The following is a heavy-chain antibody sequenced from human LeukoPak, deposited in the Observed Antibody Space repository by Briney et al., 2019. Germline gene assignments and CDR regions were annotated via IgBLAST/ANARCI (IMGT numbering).Heavy chain of an antibody. V-gene: IGHV3-33*01. CDR2: IWYDGSNK. Sequence: PGGSLRLSCAASGFTFSSYGMHWVRQAPGKGLEWVAVIWYDGSNKYYADSVKGRFTISRDNSKNTLYLQMNSLRAEDTAVYYCASYCSSTSCYTHFDYWGQGTLVTVSS. D-gene: IGHD2-2*02. CDR1: GFTFSSYG. J-gene: IGHJ4*02. CDR3: ASYCSSTSCYTHFDY.